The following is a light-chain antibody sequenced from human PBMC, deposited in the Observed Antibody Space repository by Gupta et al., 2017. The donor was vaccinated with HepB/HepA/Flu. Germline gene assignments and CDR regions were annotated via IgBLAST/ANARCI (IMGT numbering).Light chain of an antibody. Sequence: SYVLTQPPSVSVAPGQTARMTCGGNNIGTKSVHWYQQKPGQAPVLVVLDTSDRPSGIPERFSGSTSGNTATLTISRVEAGDEADYYCQVWDNNSDHPYVFGTGTKVAVL. J-gene: IGLJ1*01. CDR3: QVWDNNSDHPYV. CDR2: DTS. CDR1: NIGTKS. V-gene: IGLV3-21*02.